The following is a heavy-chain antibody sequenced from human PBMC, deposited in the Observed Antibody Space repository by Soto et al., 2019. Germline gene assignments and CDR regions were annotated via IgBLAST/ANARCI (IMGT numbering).Heavy chain of an antibody. Sequence: PSETLSLTCTVSGGSISSSSYYWSWIRQPPGKGLEWIGYIYYSGSTNYNPSLKSRVTISVDTSKNQFSLKLSSVTAADTAVYYCARHRGYSGYDGFDYWGQGTQVTVSS. V-gene: IGHV4-61*05. J-gene: IGHJ4*02. CDR3: ARHRGYSGYDGFDY. D-gene: IGHD5-12*01. CDR2: IYYSGST. CDR1: GGSISSSSYY.